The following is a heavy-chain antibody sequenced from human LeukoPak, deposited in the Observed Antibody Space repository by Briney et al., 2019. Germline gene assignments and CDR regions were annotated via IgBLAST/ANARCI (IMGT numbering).Heavy chain of an antibody. CDR2: INHSGST. Sequence: SETLSLTCAVYGGSFSGYYWSWIRPPPGKGLEWIGEINHSGSTNYNPSLKSRVTISVDTSKNQFSLKLSSVTAADTAVYYCARAPLYAVDYWGQGTLVTVSS. D-gene: IGHD2-8*01. CDR1: GGSFSGYY. CDR3: ARAPLYAVDY. J-gene: IGHJ4*02. V-gene: IGHV4-34*01.